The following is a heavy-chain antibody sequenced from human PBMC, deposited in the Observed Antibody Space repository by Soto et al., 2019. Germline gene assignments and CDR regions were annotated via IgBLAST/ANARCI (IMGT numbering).Heavy chain of an antibody. CDR3: AIITIFGVVIDY. V-gene: IGHV4-39*07. CDR1: GGSISSSSYY. J-gene: IGHJ4*02. CDR2: IYYSGST. Sequence: SETLSLTCTVSGGSISSSSYYWGWIRQPPGKGLEWIGSIYYSGSTYYNPSLKSRVTISVDTSKNQFSLKLSSVTAADTAVYYCAIITIFGVVIDYWGQGTLVTVSS. D-gene: IGHD3-3*01.